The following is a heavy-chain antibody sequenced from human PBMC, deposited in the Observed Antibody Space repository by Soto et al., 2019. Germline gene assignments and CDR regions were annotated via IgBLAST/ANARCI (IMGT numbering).Heavy chain of an antibody. CDR1: GFTFSSYA. V-gene: IGHV3-30-3*01. D-gene: IGHD6-13*01. Sequence: GGSLRLSCAASGFTFSSYAMHWVRQAPGKGLEWVAVISYDGSNKYYADSVKGRFTISRDNSKNTLYLQMNSLRAEDTAVYYCATVAAAGTGYFDYWGQGTLVTVSS. CDR3: ATVAAAGTGYFDY. CDR2: ISYDGSNK. J-gene: IGHJ4*02.